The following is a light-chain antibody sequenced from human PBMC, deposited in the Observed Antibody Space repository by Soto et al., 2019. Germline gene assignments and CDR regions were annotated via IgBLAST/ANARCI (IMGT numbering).Light chain of an antibody. V-gene: IGKV3-20*01. CDR1: QSVSSSS. CDR2: GAS. J-gene: IGKJ1*01. CDR3: QQYGSSPPT. Sequence: EIVLTQSPGTLSLSPGEGATLSCRASQSVSSSSLAWYRQKPGQAPRLLIYGASSRATGIPDRFSGSGSGTDFTLTISRLELEDFAVYYCQQYGSSPPTFGQGTKVEIK.